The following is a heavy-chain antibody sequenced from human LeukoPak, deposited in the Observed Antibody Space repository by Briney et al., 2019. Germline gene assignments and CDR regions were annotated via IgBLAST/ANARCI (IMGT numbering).Heavy chain of an antibody. D-gene: IGHD3-22*01. J-gene: IGHJ4*02. CDR2: IIPILGIA. CDR3: ARLTNYYDSSGYDY. V-gene: IGHV1-69*04. CDR1: GGTFSSYA. Sequence: GASVKVSCKASGGTFSSYAISWVRRAPGQGLEWMGRIIPILGIANYAQKFQGRVTITADKSTSTAYMELSSLRSEDTAVYYCARLTNYYDSSGYDYWGQGTLVTVSS.